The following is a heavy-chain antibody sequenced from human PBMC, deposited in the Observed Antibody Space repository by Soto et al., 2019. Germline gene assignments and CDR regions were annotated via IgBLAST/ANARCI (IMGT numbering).Heavy chain of an antibody. V-gene: IGHV4-39*01. CDR1: VVAINSTLDY. Sequence: SATXSLTCTFSVVAINSTLDYLCWIRQPPGNVLEWIGSSNYGGPTYYSPSLQSLFTISLDTAKNHFSLNLRYVTAEETAVYYCARHGDYRNRVYYYYGMDVWGQGTTVIVSS. D-gene: IGHD3-10*01. CDR3: ARHGDYRNRVYYYYGMDV. J-gene: IGHJ6*02. CDR2: SNYGGPT.